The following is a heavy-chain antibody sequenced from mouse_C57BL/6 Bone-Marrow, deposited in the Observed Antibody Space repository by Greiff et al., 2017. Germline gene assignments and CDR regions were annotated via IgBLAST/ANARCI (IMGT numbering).Heavy chain of an antibody. CDR1: GYTFTEYT. J-gene: IGHJ4*01. Sequence: VQRVESGAELVKPGASVKLSCKASGYTFTEYTIHWVKQRSGQGLEWIGWFYPGSGSIKYNEKFKDKATLTADKSSSTVYMELSRLTSEDSAVYFCARNGIYYDIRRGFYYAMDYWGQGTSVTVSS. D-gene: IGHD2-4*01. V-gene: IGHV1-62-2*01. CDR2: FYPGSGSI. CDR3: ARNGIYYDIRRGFYYAMDY.